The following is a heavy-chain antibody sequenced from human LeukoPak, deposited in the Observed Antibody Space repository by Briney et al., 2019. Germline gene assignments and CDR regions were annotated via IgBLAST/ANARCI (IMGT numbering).Heavy chain of an antibody. Sequence: SETLSLTCTVSGGSISTSNYYWGWIRQPPGKGLEWIGNIFYSGSTYYSPSLKNRLTISLDTSRNQFSLKLSSVTAADTAVYYCARAFYPGYYSYMAVWGKGTTVTVSS. J-gene: IGHJ6*03. CDR1: GGSISTSNYY. V-gene: IGHV4-39*07. CDR3: ARAFYPGYYSYMAV. D-gene: IGHD3-3*02. CDR2: IFYSGST.